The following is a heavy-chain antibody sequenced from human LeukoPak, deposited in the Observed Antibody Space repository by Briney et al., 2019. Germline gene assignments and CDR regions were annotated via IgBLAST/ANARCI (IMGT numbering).Heavy chain of an antibody. D-gene: IGHD3-22*01. V-gene: IGHV3-21*01. CDR3: ARGARGWTYYYDSSGYLPPTYFDY. Sequence: PGGSLRLSCAASGFTFSSYSMNWVRRAPGKGLEWVSSISSSSSYIYYADSVKGRFTISRDNAKNSLYLQMNSLRAEDTAVYYCARGARGWTYYYDSSGYLPPTYFDYWGQGTLVTVSS. CDR2: ISSSSSYI. J-gene: IGHJ4*02. CDR1: GFTFSSYS.